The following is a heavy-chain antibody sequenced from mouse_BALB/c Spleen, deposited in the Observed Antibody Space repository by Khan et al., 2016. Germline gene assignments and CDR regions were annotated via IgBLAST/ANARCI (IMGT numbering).Heavy chain of an antibody. Sequence: QVQLKQAGAELMKPGASVKISCKATGYTFSSYWIEWVKERPGHGLEWIGEILTRSGRTNYNEMFKGKATFTAETTSNTAYMQLSSLTSADSAVFYCARGAYWGQGTLVTVSA. CDR3: ARGAY. J-gene: IGHJ3*01. CDR1: GYTFSSYW. CDR2: ILTRSGRT. V-gene: IGHV1-9*01.